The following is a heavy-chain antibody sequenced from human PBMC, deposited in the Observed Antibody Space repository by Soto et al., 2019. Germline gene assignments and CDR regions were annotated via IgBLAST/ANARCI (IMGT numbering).Heavy chain of an antibody. CDR3: ARVSGRGAAAGLDAFDI. Sequence: PSQTLSLTCAISGDSVSSNSAAWNWIRQSPSRGLEWLGRTYYRSKWYNDYAVSVKSRITINPDTSKNQFSLQLNSVTPEDTAVYYCARVSGRGAAAGLDAFDIWGQETMVTVSS. CDR1: GDSVSSNSAA. CDR2: TYYRSKWYN. J-gene: IGHJ3*02. V-gene: IGHV6-1*01. D-gene: IGHD6-13*01.